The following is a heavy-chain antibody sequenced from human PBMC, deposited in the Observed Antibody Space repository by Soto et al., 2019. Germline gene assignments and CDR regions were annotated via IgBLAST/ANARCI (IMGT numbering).Heavy chain of an antibody. J-gene: IGHJ5*02. V-gene: IGHV1-69*02. Sequence: SVKVSCKASGGTFSSYTISWVRQAPGQGLEWMGRIIPILGIANYAQKFQGRVTITADKSTSTAYMELSSLRSEDTAVYFCARNRLLWFEDFDPRGQGTLVTVSS. CDR1: GGTFSSYT. D-gene: IGHD3-10*01. CDR3: ARNRLLWFEDFDP. CDR2: IIPILGIA.